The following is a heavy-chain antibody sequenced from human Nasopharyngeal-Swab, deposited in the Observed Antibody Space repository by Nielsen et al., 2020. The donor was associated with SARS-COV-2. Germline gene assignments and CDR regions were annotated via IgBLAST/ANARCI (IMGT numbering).Heavy chain of an antibody. J-gene: IGHJ4*02. Sequence: SETLSLTCTVSGGSISSGGYYWSWIRQHPGKGLEWIGYIYYSGSTNYNPSLKSRVTISVDTSKNQFSLKLSSVTAADTAVYYCAATTVVTYFDYWGQGTLVTVSS. D-gene: IGHD4-23*01. CDR2: IYYSGST. CDR3: AATTVVTYFDY. V-gene: IGHV4-61*08. CDR1: GGSISSGGYY.